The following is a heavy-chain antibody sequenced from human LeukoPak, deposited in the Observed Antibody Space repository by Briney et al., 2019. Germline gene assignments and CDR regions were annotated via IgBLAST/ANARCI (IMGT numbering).Heavy chain of an antibody. V-gene: IGHV3-74*01. CDR1: GFLFSGYW. J-gene: IGHJ4*02. Sequence: PGGSLRLSCAASGFLFSGYWMNWVRQAPGKGLAWVAGIDSDGSTTNYADSVKGRFTISRDNTKNTLYLQMNSLRAEDTATYYCAARPTSEAVAPSDFWGQGTLVTVSP. D-gene: IGHD6-19*01. CDR2: IDSDGSTT. CDR3: AARPTSEAVAPSDF.